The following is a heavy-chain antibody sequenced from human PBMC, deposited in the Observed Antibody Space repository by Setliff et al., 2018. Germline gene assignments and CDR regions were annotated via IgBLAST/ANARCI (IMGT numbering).Heavy chain of an antibody. V-gene: IGHV4-59*08. Sequence: SETLSLTCTVSGGSISSYYWSWVRQPPGKGLEWIGYIYFSGSTDYNPSLKSRVTISVDTSKNQFSLTLSSVTAADTAVYYCARLPNYVWGSPVDYWGQGTLVTVSS. CDR1: GGSISSYY. CDR3: ARLPNYVWGSPVDY. D-gene: IGHD3-16*01. J-gene: IGHJ4*02. CDR2: IYFSGST.